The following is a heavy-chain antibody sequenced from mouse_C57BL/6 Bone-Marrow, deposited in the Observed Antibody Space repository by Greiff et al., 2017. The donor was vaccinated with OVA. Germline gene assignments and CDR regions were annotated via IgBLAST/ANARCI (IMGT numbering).Heavy chain of an antibody. CDR3: ARQDYGSSYGFAY. D-gene: IGHD1-1*01. CDR2: FHPYNDDT. J-gene: IGHJ3*01. CDR1: GYTFTTYP. V-gene: IGHV1-47*01. Sequence: VKLMESGAELVKPGASVKMSCKASGYTFTTYPIEWMKQNHGKSLEWIGNFHPYNDDTKYNEKFKGKATLTVEKSSSTVYLELSRLTSDDSAVYCGARQDYGSSYGFAYWGQGTLVTVSA.